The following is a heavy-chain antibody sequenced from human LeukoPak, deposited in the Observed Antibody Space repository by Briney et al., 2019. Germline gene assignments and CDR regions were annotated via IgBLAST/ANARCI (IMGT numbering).Heavy chain of an antibody. D-gene: IGHD2-15*01. CDR3: ARVDCSGGSCYNYYFDY. CDR1: GGSISSGGYS. Sequence: SETLSLTCAVSGGSISSGGYSWSWIRQPPGKGLEWIGYIYHSGSTYYNPSLKRRVTISVDRSKNQFSLKLSSVTAADTAVYYCARVDCSGGSCYNYYFDYWGQGTLVTVSS. CDR2: IYHSGST. J-gene: IGHJ4*02. V-gene: IGHV4-30-2*01.